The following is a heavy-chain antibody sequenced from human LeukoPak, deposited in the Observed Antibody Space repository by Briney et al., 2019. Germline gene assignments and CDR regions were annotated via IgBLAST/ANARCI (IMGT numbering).Heavy chain of an antibody. CDR3: AKDSGVSREHKITMVRGVNPYYMDV. V-gene: IGHV3-30-3*01. CDR1: GFTFSSYA. J-gene: IGHJ6*03. CDR2: ISYDGSNK. D-gene: IGHD3-10*01. Sequence: GGSLRLSCAASGFTFSSYAMHWVRQAPGKGLAWVAVISYDGSNKYYADSVKGRFTISRDNSKNTLYLQMNSLRAEDTAVYYCAKDSGVSREHKITMVRGVNPYYMDVWGKGTTVTVSS.